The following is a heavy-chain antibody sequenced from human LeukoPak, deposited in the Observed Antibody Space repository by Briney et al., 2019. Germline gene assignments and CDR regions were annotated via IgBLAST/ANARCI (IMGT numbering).Heavy chain of an antibody. D-gene: IGHD2-15*01. CDR2: INAGNGNT. Sequence: ASVKVSCKASGYTFTSYGISWVRQAPGQRLEWMGWINAGNGNTKYSQKFQGRVTITRDTSASTAYMELSSLRSEDTAVYYCAREGVVAAIRVVWLDPWGQGTLVTVSS. CDR1: GYTFTSYG. V-gene: IGHV1-3*01. J-gene: IGHJ5*02. CDR3: AREGVVAAIRVVWLDP.